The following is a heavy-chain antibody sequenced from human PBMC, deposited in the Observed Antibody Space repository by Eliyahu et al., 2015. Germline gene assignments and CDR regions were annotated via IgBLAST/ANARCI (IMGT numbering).Heavy chain of an antibody. J-gene: IGHJ4*02. Sequence: EVQLVESGGGLVKPGGSLRLSCAAXGFXFSSYSMNWVRQAPGKGLEWVSSISSSSSYIYYADSVKGRFTISRDNAKNSLYLQMNSLRAEDTAVYYCARDGVVPAADFDYWGQGTLVTVSS. CDR1: GFXFSSYS. CDR3: ARDGVVPAADFDY. V-gene: IGHV3-21*01. D-gene: IGHD2-2*01. CDR2: ISSSSSYI.